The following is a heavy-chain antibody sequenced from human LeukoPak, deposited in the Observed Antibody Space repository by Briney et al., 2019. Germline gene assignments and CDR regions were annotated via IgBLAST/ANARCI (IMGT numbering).Heavy chain of an antibody. D-gene: IGHD3-10*01. J-gene: IGHJ3*02. Sequence: SGTLSLTCAVSGGSISSRNWWMWVRQPPGKGLEWIGEIYHTGSTNYNPSLKSRVTILVDKSKNQFSLNLNSVTAADTAMYYCARDTGGRGRLDAFDIWGQGTMDTVSS. V-gene: IGHV4-4*02. CDR1: GGSISSRNW. CDR3: ARDTGGRGRLDAFDI. CDR2: IYHTGST.